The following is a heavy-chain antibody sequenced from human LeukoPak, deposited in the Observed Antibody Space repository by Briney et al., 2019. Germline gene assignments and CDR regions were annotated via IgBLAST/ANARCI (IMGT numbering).Heavy chain of an antibody. D-gene: IGHD6-19*01. CDR2: IIPIFGTA. V-gene: IGHV1-69*05. CDR3: ARTSQQWLVRGGFDY. J-gene: IGHJ4*02. CDR1: GYTFTHYG. Sequence: GASVKVSCKASGYTFTHYGISWVRQAPGQGLEWMGGIIPIFGTANYAQKFQGRVTITTDESTSTAYMELSSLRSEDTAVYYCARTSQQWLVRGGFDYWGQGTLVTVSS.